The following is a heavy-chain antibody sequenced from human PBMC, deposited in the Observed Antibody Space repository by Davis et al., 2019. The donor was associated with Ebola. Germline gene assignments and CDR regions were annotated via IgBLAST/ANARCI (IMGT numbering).Heavy chain of an antibody. Sequence: GESLKISCAASGFTFGAYTMHWVRHAPGKGLEWVSYISGSGSPTHYGDSVKGRFTISRDNSNNTLYLQMNSLRAEDTAVYSCARVRRNPYYYYGMDVWGQGTTVTVSS. CDR2: ISGSGSPT. V-gene: IGHV3-48*01. J-gene: IGHJ6*02. CDR3: ARVRRNPYYYYGMDV. CDR1: GFTFGAYT.